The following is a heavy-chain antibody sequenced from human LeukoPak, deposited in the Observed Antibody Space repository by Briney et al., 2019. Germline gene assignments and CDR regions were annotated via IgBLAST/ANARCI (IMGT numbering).Heavy chain of an antibody. CDR1: GFTLSLAW. CDR2: IKYDGSYT. CDR3: VRGNDYGGPHY. Sequence: GGSLRLSCATSGFTLSLAWMHWVRQAPGKGLEWVSRIKYDGSYTNYADSVKGRFTISRDNGKNTLFLQMNSLRAEDAAVYYCVRGNDYGGPHYWGQGTLVTVSS. V-gene: IGHV3-74*01. J-gene: IGHJ4*02. D-gene: IGHD4-23*01.